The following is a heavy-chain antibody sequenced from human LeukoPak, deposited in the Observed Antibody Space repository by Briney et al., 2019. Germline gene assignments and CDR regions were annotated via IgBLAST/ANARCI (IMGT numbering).Heavy chain of an antibody. CDR1: GGSISSSNYY. CDR3: ARSSSGWYYFDN. J-gene: IGHJ4*02. CDR2: INSSGST. Sequence: SETLSLTCSVSGGSISSSNYYWGWIRQPPGKGLEWIGSINSSGSTYYNPSLKSRVTISVDTSKNQFSLKLSSVTAADTAVYYCARSSSGWYYFDNWGQGILVTVSS. V-gene: IGHV4-39*01. D-gene: IGHD6-19*01.